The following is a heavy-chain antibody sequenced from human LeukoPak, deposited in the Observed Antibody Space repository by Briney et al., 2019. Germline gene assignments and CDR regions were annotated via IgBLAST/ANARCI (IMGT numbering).Heavy chain of an antibody. CDR3: ARDDSYGIDY. J-gene: IGHJ4*02. D-gene: IGHD5-18*01. Sequence: ASETLSLTCTASGGSISSGSYYWSWIRQPAGKGLEWIGRIYTSGSTNYNPSLKSRVTISVDTSKNQFSLKLSSVTAADTAVYYCARDDSYGIDYWGQGTLVTVSS. CDR2: IYTSGST. CDR1: GGSISSGSYY. V-gene: IGHV4-61*02.